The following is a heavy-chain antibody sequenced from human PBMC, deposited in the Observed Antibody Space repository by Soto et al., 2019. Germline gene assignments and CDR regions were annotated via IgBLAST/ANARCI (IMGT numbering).Heavy chain of an antibody. V-gene: IGHV3-21*03. CDR3: ARDFDSSGYYGPVGAFDI. Sequence: GSLRLSCSASRFTFSIYTMNWVRQAPGKGLEWVSSISSSTTYIYYADSVKGRFTISRDNAKNSLYLQVNSLRAEDTAVYYCARDFDSSGYYGPVGAFDIWGQGTMVTVSS. CDR2: ISSSTTYI. CDR1: RFTFSIYT. D-gene: IGHD3-22*01. J-gene: IGHJ3*02.